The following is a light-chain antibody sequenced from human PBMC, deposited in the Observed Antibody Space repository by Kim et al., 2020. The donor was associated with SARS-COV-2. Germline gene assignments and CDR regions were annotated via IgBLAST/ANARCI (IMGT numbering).Light chain of an antibody. CDR3: QQYGSSPWT. Sequence: CPGERASLSCGASQSVRSNYLAWYQQKPGQAPRLLIYAASSRATGIPDRFSGSGSGTDFTLTIIRLEPEDFAVYYCQQYGSSPWTFAQGTKVDIK. CDR2: AAS. CDR1: QSVRSNY. V-gene: IGKV3-20*01. J-gene: IGKJ1*01.